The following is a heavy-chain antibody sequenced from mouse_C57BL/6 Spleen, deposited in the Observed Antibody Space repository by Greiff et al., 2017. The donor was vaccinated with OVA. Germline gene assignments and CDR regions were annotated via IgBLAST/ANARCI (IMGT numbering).Heavy chain of an antibody. CDR1: GYSITSGYY. J-gene: IGHJ2*01. V-gene: IGHV3-6*01. D-gene: IGHD1-1*01. CDR2: ISYDGSN. CDR3: AREILRWDYFDY. Sequence: DVKLQESGPGLVKPSQSLSLTCSVTGYSITSGYYWNWIRQFPGNKLEWMGYISYDGSNNYNPSLKNRISITRDTSKNQFFLKLNSVTTEDTATYYCAREILRWDYFDYWGQGTTLTVSS.